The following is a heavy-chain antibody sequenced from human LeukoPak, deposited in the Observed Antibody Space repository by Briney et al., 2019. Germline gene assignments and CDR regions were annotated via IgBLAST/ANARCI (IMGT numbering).Heavy chain of an antibody. CDR3: ASRPAGTTWYGVFDY. Sequence: PSETLSLTCSVSGGSINSHYWSWIRQAPGKGLEWIGYIFNTGNTNYNPSLGSRVTMSVDTSRDQFFLRLSSLTAADTAISYCASRPAGTTWYGVFDYWSQGTLVTVSS. CDR2: IFNTGNT. CDR1: GGSINSHY. V-gene: IGHV4-59*11. D-gene: IGHD6-13*01. J-gene: IGHJ4*02.